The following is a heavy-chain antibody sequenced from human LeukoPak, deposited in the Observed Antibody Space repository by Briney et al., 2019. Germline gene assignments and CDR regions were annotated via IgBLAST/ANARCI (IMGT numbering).Heavy chain of an antibody. D-gene: IGHD6-19*01. CDR2: INTNTGNP. J-gene: IGHJ3*02. V-gene: IGHV7-4-1*02. CDR3: ARVEWLALLGAFDI. CDR1: GYTFTSYV. Sequence: ASVKVSCKASGYTFTSYVMNWVRQAPGQGLEWMGWINTNTGNPTYAQGFTGRFVFSLDTSVSTAYLQISSLKAEDTAVYYCARVEWLALLGAFDIWGQGTMVTVSS.